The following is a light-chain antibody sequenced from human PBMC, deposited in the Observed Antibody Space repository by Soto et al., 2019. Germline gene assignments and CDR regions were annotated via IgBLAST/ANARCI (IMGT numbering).Light chain of an antibody. J-gene: IGKJ1*01. V-gene: IGKV3-20*01. CDR1: LSLSSNY. CDR2: GAS. CDR3: QQYGNSPWT. Sequence: EIVLTQSPGTLSLSPGERATLSCRASLSLSSNYIAWYQQKPGQAPRLLIYGASSRATGIPDRFSGSGSGTEFTLTITRLEPEDFAVYHCQQYGNSPWTFGQGTKVDIK.